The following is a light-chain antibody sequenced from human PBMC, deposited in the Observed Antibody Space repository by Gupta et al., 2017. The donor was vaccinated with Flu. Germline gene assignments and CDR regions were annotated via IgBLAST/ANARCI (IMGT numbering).Light chain of an antibody. CDR3: QQYNSSPLT. V-gene: IGKV1-5*03. J-gene: IGKJ4*01. CDR2: KAS. CDR1: QSINGW. Sequence: PSTLSASVGDRVTITCRASQSINGWLAWYQQKPGKAPKLLMYKASTLESGVTSRFSGSVSGTEFTLTISSLQPDDFATYYCQQYNSSPLTFGGGTKVEIK.